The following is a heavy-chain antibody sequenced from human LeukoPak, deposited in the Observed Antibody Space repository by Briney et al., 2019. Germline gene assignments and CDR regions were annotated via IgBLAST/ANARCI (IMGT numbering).Heavy chain of an antibody. CDR2: ISWDGGST. D-gene: IGHD3-22*01. Sequence: PGGSLRLSCAASGFTFDDYAMHWVRQAPGKGLEWVSLISWDGGSTYYADSVKGRFTISRDNSKNSPYLQMNSLRAEDTALYYCARYDSSLYDAFDIWGQGTMVTVSS. J-gene: IGHJ3*02. CDR1: GFTFDDYA. V-gene: IGHV3-43D*03. CDR3: ARYDSSLYDAFDI.